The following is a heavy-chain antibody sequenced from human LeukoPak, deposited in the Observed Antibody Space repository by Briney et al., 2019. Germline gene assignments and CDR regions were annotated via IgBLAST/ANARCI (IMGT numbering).Heavy chain of an antibody. J-gene: IGHJ6*02. D-gene: IGHD5-18*01. CDR3: ARQGDTAMAYYYYGMDV. V-gene: IGHV5-51*01. CDR1: GYSLTSYW. CDR2: IYPGDSDT. Sequence: GESLQISCKGSGYSLTSYWIGWVRQMPGKGLEWMGIIYPGDSDTRYSPSFQGQVTISADKSISTAYLQWSSLKASDTAMYYCARQGDTAMAYYYYGMDVWGQGTTVTVSS.